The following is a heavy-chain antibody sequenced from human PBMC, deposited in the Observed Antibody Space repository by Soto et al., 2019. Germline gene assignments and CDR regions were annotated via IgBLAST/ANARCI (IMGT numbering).Heavy chain of an antibody. CDR1: GYTFTSYY. Sequence: ASVKVSCTASGYTFTSYYMHWVRQAPGQGLEWMGIINPSGGSTSYAQKFQGRVTMTRDTSTSTVYMELSSLRPEDTAVYYCARGFRGGISWYVYYYYGMDVWGQGTTVIVSS. J-gene: IGHJ6*02. CDR2: INPSGGST. D-gene: IGHD6-13*01. V-gene: IGHV1-46*01. CDR3: ARGFRGGISWYVYYYYGMDV.